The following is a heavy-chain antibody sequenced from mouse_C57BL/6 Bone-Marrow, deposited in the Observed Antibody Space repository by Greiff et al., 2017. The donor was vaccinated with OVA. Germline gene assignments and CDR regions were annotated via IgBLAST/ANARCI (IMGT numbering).Heavy chain of an antibody. J-gene: IGHJ3*01. CDR3: ARDRLRGAY. CDR1: GYSITSGYY. D-gene: IGHD2-4*01. Sequence: VQLKQSGPGLVKPSQSLSLTCSVTGYSITSGYYWNWIRQFPGNKLEWMGYISYDGSNNYNPSLKNRISITRDTSKNQFFLKLNSVTTEDTATYYCARDRLRGAYWGQGTLVTVSA. CDR2: ISYDGSN. V-gene: IGHV3-6*01.